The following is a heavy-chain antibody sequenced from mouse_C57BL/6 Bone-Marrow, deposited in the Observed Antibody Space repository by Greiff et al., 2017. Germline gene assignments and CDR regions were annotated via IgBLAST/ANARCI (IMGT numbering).Heavy chain of an antibody. Sequence: VNVVESGAELARPGASVKLSCKASGYTFTSYGISWVKQRTGQGLEWIGEIYPRSGNTYYNEKFKGKATLTADKSSSTAYMELRSLTSEDSAVYFCASSYYSNYPWFAYWGQGTLVTVSA. CDR2: IYPRSGNT. J-gene: IGHJ3*01. V-gene: IGHV1-81*01. CDR1: GYTFTSYG. D-gene: IGHD2-5*01. CDR3: ASSYYSNYPWFAY.